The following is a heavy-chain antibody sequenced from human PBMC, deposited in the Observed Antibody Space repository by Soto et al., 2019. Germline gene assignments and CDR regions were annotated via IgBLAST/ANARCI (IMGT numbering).Heavy chain of an antibody. V-gene: IGHV1-3*01. CDR3: ARDRGCSGGSCGRKAKLPPINWFDP. CDR1: GYTFTNYA. Sequence: VASVKVSCKASGYTFTNYAITWVRQAPGQGLEWMGWINAGNGNTKYSQKFQGRVTITRDTSASTAYMELSSLRSEDTAVYYCARDRGCSGGSCGRKAKLPPINWFDPWGQGTLVTAPQ. CDR2: INAGNGNT. D-gene: IGHD2-15*01. J-gene: IGHJ5*02.